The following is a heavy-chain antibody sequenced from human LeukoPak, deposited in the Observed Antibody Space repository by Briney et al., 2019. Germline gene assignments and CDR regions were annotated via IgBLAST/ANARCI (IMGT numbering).Heavy chain of an antibody. J-gene: IGHJ4*02. CDR1: GFTFSSYS. CDR2: ISSSSSYI. CDR3: VRDQYDTWSRRGNFDS. V-gene: IGHV3-21*04. D-gene: IGHD3-3*01. Sequence: PGGSLRLSCAASGFTFSSYSMNWVRQAPGKGLEWVSSISSSSSYIYYADSVKGRFTISRDNTKNSLYLQMNSLRAEDTAVFYCVRDQYDTWSRRGNFDSWGQGTLVIVSS.